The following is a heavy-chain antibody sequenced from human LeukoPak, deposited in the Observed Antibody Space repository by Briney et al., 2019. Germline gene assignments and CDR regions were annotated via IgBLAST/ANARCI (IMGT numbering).Heavy chain of an antibody. V-gene: IGHV4-39*01. D-gene: IGHD3-10*01. J-gene: IGHJ3*02. Sequence: SETLSLTCTVSGGSISSSSYSWGWIRQPPGKGLEWIGSIHHGGSTYYNPSLKSRVTISVDTSKNQFSLKLSSVTAADTAVYYCARHGPVPYYGSGSRKDAFDIWGQGTMVTVSS. CDR2: IHHGGST. CDR3: ARHGPVPYYGSGSRKDAFDI. CDR1: GGSISSSSYS.